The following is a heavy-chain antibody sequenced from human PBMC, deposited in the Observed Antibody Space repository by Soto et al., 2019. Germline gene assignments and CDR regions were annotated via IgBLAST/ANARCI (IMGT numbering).Heavy chain of an antibody. V-gene: IGHV1-69*02. J-gene: IGHJ6*02. CDR3: ARVWFGEAHHGMDV. CDR2: IIPILGIA. D-gene: IGHD3-10*01. Sequence: QVQLVQSGAEVKKPGSSVKVSCKASGGTFSSYTISWVRQAPGQGLEWMGRIIPILGIANYAQKFQGRVTITADKSTSKGYMELSSLRSEDTGGYYCARVWFGEAHHGMDVWGQGTTVTVSS. CDR1: GGTFSSYT.